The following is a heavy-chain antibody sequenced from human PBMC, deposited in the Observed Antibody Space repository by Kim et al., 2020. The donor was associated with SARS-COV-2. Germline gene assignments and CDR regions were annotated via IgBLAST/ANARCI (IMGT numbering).Heavy chain of an antibody. CDR2: ICCDGSSK. CDR1: GFTFSSYG. D-gene: IGHD4-17*01. J-gene: IGHJ4*02. Sequence: GGSLRLSCAASGFTFSSYGMHWVRQAPGKGLEWVSAICCDGSSKYYADSVKGRFTISRDNSKNTLYLQMNSLRAEDTAVYYCAKDRTVGPLDYCGQGTLVTVSS. V-gene: IGHV3-33*06. CDR3: AKDRTVGPLDY.